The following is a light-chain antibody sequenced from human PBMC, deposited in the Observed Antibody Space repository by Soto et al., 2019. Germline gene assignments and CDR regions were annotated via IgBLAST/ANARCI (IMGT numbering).Light chain of an antibody. CDR2: SAS. V-gene: IGKV3-20*01. CDR3: QHYVDRSPIT. Sequence: PGERATLSCRHSQSVSSRLAWSQQQPGHARRLLITSASSRATGIPDRYTGRGAGADSTLTIRRLEPEDYAPYYCQHYVDRSPITVGQGTRLEIK. CDR1: QSVSSR. J-gene: IGKJ5*01.